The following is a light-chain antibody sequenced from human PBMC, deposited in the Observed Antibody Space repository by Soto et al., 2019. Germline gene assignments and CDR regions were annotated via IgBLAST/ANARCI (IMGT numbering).Light chain of an antibody. V-gene: IGKV1-39*01. CDR2: AAS. J-gene: IGKJ2*01. CDR3: QQSYSTQYT. CDR1: QSMSTY. Sequence: DIQMTQSPSSLSASVGDRVTITCRASQSMSTYLNWYQQKPGKAPKLLISAASSLQSGVPSRFSGSGSGTDFTLTISSLQPEDFATYYCQQSYSTQYTFGQGTKLEIK.